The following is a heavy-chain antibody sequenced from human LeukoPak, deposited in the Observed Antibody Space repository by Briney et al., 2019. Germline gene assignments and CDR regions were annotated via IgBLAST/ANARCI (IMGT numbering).Heavy chain of an antibody. CDR3: ATPPDDGDYGADFDC. V-gene: IGHV4-38-2*02. J-gene: IGHJ4*02. Sequence: KSSETLSLTCTVSGYSISGGYFWGWIRQPPGKGLEWIGSIYHTGTTYYNPSLKSRVTISVDTSKNQVSLKLTSVTATDTTVYYCATPPDDGDYGADFDCWGQGTLVTVSS. CDR1: GYSISGGYF. D-gene: IGHD4-17*01. CDR2: IYHTGTT.